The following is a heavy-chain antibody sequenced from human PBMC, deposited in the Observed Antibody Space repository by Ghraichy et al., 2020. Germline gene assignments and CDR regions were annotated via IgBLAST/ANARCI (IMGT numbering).Heavy chain of an antibody. Sequence: TLSLTCVGSGFTFSGYSMNWVRQSPGKGLEWVAYITSSGRFISYADSVKGRFTISRDNAQNSLSLQMNSLRDEDTALYFCARGSTVVRFYYYDGMDVWGQGTTVTVSS. D-gene: IGHD4-23*01. CDR2: ITSSGRFI. J-gene: IGHJ6*02. CDR1: GFTFSGYS. V-gene: IGHV3-48*02. CDR3: ARGSTVVRFYYYDGMDV.